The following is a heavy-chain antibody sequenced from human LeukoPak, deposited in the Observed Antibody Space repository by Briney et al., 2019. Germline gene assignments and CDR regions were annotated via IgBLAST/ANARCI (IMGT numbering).Heavy chain of an antibody. Sequence: ASVKVSCKASGYTFTSYGISWVRQAPGQGLEWMGWISAYNGNTNYAQKLQGRVTMTTDTSTSTAYMELSRLRSDDTAVYYCARVAVGGYDSSYYYGMDVWGQGTTVTVSS. J-gene: IGHJ6*02. CDR1: GYTFTSYG. CDR3: ARVAVGGYDSSYYYGMDV. D-gene: IGHD5-12*01. CDR2: ISAYNGNT. V-gene: IGHV1-18*01.